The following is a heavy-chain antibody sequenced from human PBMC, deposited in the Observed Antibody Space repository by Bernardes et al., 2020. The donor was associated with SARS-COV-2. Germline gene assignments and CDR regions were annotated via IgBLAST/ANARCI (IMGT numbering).Heavy chain of an antibody. J-gene: IGHJ6*02. Sequence: SETLSLTCTVSGGSISSFYWSWIRQPAGKGLEWIGRIYTSGGTNYNPSLKSRVTMSVDTSKNQFSLKVTSVTAADTAVYYCAREPPTPGMTASGPLYGMDVWGQGTTVTVSS. CDR1: GGSISSFY. V-gene: IGHV4-4*07. CDR2: IYTSGGT. CDR3: AREPPTPGMTASGPLYGMDV. D-gene: IGHD6-13*01.